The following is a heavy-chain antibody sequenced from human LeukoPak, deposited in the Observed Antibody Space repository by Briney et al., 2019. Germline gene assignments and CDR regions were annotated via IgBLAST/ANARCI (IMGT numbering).Heavy chain of an antibody. Sequence: GGSLRLSCAASGFTFSSYAMSWVRQAPGKGLEWVSSISSGSAYIYYADSVKGRFTISRDNAKNSLYLQMNSLRAEDTAVYYGASADYYYDSGSYYSAYWGQGTLVTVSS. J-gene: IGHJ4*02. CDR2: ISSGSAYI. V-gene: IGHV3-21*01. CDR1: GFTFSSYA. D-gene: IGHD3-10*01. CDR3: ASADYYYDSGSYYSAY.